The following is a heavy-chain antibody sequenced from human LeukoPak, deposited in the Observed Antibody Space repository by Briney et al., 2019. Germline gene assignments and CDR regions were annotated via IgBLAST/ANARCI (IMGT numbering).Heavy chain of an antibody. Sequence: ASVKVSCKASGGTFSSYAISWVRQAPGQGLEWIGWISAYNGNTNYAQSLQGRVTMTTDASTSTVYMELRSLRSDDTAVYYCGRWRESSNWPPGYLQHWGQGTLVIVSS. D-gene: IGHD4-11*01. J-gene: IGHJ1*01. CDR3: GRWRESSNWPPGYLQH. V-gene: IGHV1-18*01. CDR1: GGTFSSYA. CDR2: ISAYNGNT.